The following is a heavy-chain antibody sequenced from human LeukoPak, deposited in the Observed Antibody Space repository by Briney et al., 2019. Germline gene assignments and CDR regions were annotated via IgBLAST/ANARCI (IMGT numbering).Heavy chain of an antibody. CDR3: ARVYYGSGSYYNHFDY. CDR1: GYTFTSYG. CDR2: ISAYNGNT. Sequence: ASVKVSCKASGYTFTSYGISWVRQAPGQGLEWMGWISAYNGNTNYAQKLQGRVTMTTDTSTSTAYMGLRSLRSDDTAVYYCARVYYGSGSYYNHFDYWGQGTLVTVSS. J-gene: IGHJ4*02. V-gene: IGHV1-18*04. D-gene: IGHD3-10*01.